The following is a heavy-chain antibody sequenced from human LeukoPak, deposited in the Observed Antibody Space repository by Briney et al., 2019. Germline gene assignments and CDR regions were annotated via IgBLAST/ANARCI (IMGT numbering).Heavy chain of an antibody. J-gene: IGHJ4*02. Sequence: GSLRLSCAASGFTFSSYWMSWVRQAPGKGLEWVANIKQDGSEKYYVDSVKGRFTISRDNAKNSLYLQMNSLRAEDTAVYYCARGQKYYDILTGYYPSWGQGTLVTVSS. D-gene: IGHD3-9*01. V-gene: IGHV3-7*03. CDR3: ARGQKYYDILTGYYPS. CDR2: IKQDGSEK. CDR1: GFTFSSYW.